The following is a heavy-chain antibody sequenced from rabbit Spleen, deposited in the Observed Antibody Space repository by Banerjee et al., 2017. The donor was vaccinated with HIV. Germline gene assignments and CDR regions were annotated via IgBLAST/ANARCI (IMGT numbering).Heavy chain of an antibody. Sequence: QLEESGGGLFQPGGSLALTCKASGFTLSSYYMNWVRQAPGKGLEWIGYIDPVFGITYYANWVNGRFSISRENAQNTVLLQMTSLTAADTATYFCARGSATMTMVITGYYLSLWGPGTLVTVS. CDR2: IDPVFGIT. CDR1: GFTLSSYY. J-gene: IGHJ4*01. V-gene: IGHV1S7*01. D-gene: IGHD2-1*01. CDR3: ARGSATMTMVITGYYLSL.